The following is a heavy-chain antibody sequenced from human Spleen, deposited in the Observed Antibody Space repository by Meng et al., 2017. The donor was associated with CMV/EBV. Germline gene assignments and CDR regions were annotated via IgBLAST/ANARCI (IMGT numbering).Heavy chain of an antibody. CDR2: INPNSGGT. CDR3: ARGRIGGGNDY. CDR1: GYTFTGYY. Sequence: ASVKVSCKASGYTFTGYYMHWVRQAPGQGLEWMGWINPNSGGTNYAQKFQGRVTMTRDTSTGTVYMGLSSLRSDDTALYYCARGRIGGGNDYWGQGSLVTVSS. D-gene: IGHD2-21*01. J-gene: IGHJ4*02. V-gene: IGHV1-2*02.